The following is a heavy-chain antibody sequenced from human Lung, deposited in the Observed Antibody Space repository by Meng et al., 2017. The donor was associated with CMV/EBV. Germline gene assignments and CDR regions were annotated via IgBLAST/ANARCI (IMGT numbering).Heavy chain of an antibody. CDR3: ARDWAYYDSSGYYYGLDS. J-gene: IGHJ4*02. CDR2: INPNSGGT. Sequence: TVTGYYMHWVRQAPGQGLEWMGWINPNSGGTNYAQKFQGRVTMTRDTSISTAYMELSRLRSDDTAVYYCARDWAYYDSSGYYYGLDSWGQGTLVTVSS. CDR1: TVTGYY. V-gene: IGHV1-2*02. D-gene: IGHD3-22*01.